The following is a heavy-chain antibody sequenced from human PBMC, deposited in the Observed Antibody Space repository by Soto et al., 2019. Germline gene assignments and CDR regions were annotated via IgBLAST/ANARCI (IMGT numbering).Heavy chain of an antibody. D-gene: IGHD4-17*01. Sequence: SETLSLTCTVSGGSISSGDYYWSWIRQPPGKGLEWIGYIYYSGSTYYNPSLKSRVTISVDTSKNQFSLKLSSVTAADTAVYYCARAPYGGKKYYYYGMDVWGQGTTVTVSS. CDR1: GGSISSGDYY. J-gene: IGHJ6*02. V-gene: IGHV4-30-4*01. CDR2: IYYSGST. CDR3: ARAPYGGKKYYYYGMDV.